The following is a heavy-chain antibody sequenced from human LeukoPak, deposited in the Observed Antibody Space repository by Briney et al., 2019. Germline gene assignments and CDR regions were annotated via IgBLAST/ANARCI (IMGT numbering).Heavy chain of an antibody. CDR3: ARGGSRDYTWVFFDY. V-gene: IGHV1-3*01. CDR1: GYTFTSYA. CDR2: INAGNGNT. Sequence: ASVKVSCEASGYTFTSYAMHWVRQAPGQRLEWMGWINAGNGNTKYSQKFQGRVTITRDTSASTAYMELSGLRSEDTAVYYCARGGSRDYTWVFFDYWGQGTLVTVSS. J-gene: IGHJ4*02. D-gene: IGHD4-11*01.